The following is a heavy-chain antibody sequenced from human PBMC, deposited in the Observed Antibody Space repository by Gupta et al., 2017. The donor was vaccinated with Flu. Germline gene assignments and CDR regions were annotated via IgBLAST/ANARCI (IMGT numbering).Heavy chain of an antibody. V-gene: IGHV2-5*01. Sequence: QITLKESGPTLVKPTQTLTLTCNLSGFSLTSSGVGVGWIRQPPGKALEWLALIYGNDDKRYSPSLKSRLTITRDTSGNQVVLTMTNMDPVDTATYFCAHTRYTNGWYGMDVWGQGTTVTVSS. CDR3: AHTRYTNGWYGMDV. CDR2: IYGNDDK. J-gene: IGHJ6*02. D-gene: IGHD6-19*01. CDR1: GFSLTSSGVG.